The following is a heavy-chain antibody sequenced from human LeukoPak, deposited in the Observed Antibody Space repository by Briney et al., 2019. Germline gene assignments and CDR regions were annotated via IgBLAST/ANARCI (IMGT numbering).Heavy chain of an antibody. CDR1: GYTFTGYY. Sequence: EASVKVSCKASGYTFTGYYFHWVRQDPGQGLEWMGWINPNTAGTNYAQKFLGGVTLTWDTSISTAYMELNRLTSDDTAVYYCATSAGDYRAGHYYYMGVWGRGTSVTVSS. D-gene: IGHD4-11*01. CDR2: INPNTAGT. J-gene: IGHJ6*03. V-gene: IGHV1-2*02. CDR3: ATSAGDYRAGHYYYMGV.